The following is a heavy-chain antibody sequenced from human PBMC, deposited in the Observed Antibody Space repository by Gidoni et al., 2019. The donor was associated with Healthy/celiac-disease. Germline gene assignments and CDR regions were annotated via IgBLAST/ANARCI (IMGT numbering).Heavy chain of an antibody. J-gene: IGHJ6*03. CDR1: GGSISSYY. CDR2: VYYSGSP. CDR3: ARDRGDGYNHYYYYMDV. D-gene: IGHD5-12*01. Sequence: QVQLQESGPGLVKPSETLSLTCTVSGGSISSYYWSWIRQPPWKGLEWIGYVYYSGSPNYNPSLKSRVTISVDTSKNQFSLKLRSLTAADTAVYYCARDRGDGYNHYYYYMDVWGKGTTVTVSS. V-gene: IGHV4-59*01.